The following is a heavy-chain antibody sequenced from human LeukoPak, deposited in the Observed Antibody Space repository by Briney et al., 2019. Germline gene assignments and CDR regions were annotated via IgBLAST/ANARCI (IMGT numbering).Heavy chain of an antibody. Sequence: PGGSLRLSCAASGFTFSSYWMSGVRQAPGKGLEGVANIKQDGSEKYYVDSVKGRFTISRDNSKNTLYLQMDSLRTEDTAVYYCAKCLLGFIGTDAFDIWGQGTMVTVSS. V-gene: IGHV3-7*01. CDR3: AKCLLGFIGTDAFDI. CDR1: GFTFSSYW. D-gene: IGHD1-14*01. J-gene: IGHJ3*02. CDR2: IKQDGSEK.